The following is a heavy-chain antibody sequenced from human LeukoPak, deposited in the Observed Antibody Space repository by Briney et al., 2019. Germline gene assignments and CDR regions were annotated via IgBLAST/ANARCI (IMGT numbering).Heavy chain of an antibody. V-gene: IGHV3-23*01. D-gene: IGHD3-10*02. Sequence: GGSLRLSCAASGFTFSSYAMSWVRQAPGKGLECISGFSGSGGSTYYADSVKGRFTISRDNSKNTLYLQMNSLRAEDTAVYYCAELGITMIGGVWGQGTLVTVSS. CDR1: GFTFSSYA. J-gene: IGHJ4*02. CDR3: AELGITMIGGV. CDR2: FSGSGGST.